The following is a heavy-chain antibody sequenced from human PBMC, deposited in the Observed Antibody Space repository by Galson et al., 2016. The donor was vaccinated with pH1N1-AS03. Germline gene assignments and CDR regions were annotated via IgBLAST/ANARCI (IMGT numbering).Heavy chain of an antibody. J-gene: IGHJ4*02. D-gene: IGHD4/OR15-4a*01. CDR3: ARGPVSYANYWFPPPDY. V-gene: IGHV3-64*01. CDR2: ISGNGFST. Sequence: SLRLSCAVGGFTFSSYARFWLRQAPGKGLEYVSAISGNGFSTYYANSVKDRFTISRDNSKNTLYLQMGSLRVEDMAVYYCARGPVSYANYWFPPPDYWGQGTLVTVSS. CDR1: GFTFSSYA.